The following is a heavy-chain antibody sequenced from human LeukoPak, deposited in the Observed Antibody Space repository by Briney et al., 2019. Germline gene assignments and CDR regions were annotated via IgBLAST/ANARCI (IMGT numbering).Heavy chain of an antibody. J-gene: IGHJ4*02. V-gene: IGHV1-46*01. CDR2: INPSGGST. D-gene: IGHD4-17*01. Sequence: GASVKVSCKASGYTFTSYYMHRVRQAPGQGLEWMGIINPSGGSTSYAQKFQGRVTMTGDTSTSTVYMELSSLRSEDTAVYYCAREMTTVTTGFDYWGQGTLVTVSS. CDR3: AREMTTVTTGFDY. CDR1: GYTFTSYY.